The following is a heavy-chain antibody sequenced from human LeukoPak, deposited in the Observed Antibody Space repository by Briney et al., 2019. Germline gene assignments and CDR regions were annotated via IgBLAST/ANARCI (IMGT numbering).Heavy chain of an antibody. V-gene: IGHV3-23*01. Sequence: GGSLRLSCVASGFTFSSYAMSWVRQAPARGLEWVSSLRGDGETFYAESVKGRFTLSRDDSRNMMFLHLNNLRVEDTALYYCAKASWVSSADAVLWGQGTVVTVS. CDR2: LRGDGET. CDR3: AKASWVSSADAVL. D-gene: IGHD3-10*01. CDR1: GFTFSSYA. J-gene: IGHJ4*02.